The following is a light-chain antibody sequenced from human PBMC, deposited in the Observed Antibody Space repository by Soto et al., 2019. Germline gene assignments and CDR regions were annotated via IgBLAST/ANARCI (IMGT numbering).Light chain of an antibody. V-gene: IGKV3-20*01. CDR1: QSVSNNY. CDR3: QQYAASPRT. J-gene: IGKJ1*01. Sequence: EVVLTQSPGTLSLSPRERATLSCRASQSVSNNYLAWYQHKPGQAPRLLIYGASNRAPGIPDRFSGSGSGPYFSLTISSLEPEDFAAYYCQQYAASPRTFGQGTLVEVK. CDR2: GAS.